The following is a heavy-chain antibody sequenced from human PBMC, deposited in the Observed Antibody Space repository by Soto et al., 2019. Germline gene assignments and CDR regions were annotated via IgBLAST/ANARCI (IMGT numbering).Heavy chain of an antibody. CDR2: ISSSSSYI. CDR3: ARGPPAYWYFDL. J-gene: IGHJ2*01. Sequence: EVQLVESGGGLVKPGGSLRLSCAASGFTFSSYSMNRVRQAPGKGLEWVSSISSSSSYIYYADSVKGRFTISRDNAKNSLYLQMNSLRAEDTAVYYCARGPPAYWYFDLWGRGTLVTVSS. D-gene: IGHD2-2*01. CDR1: GFTFSSYS. V-gene: IGHV3-21*01.